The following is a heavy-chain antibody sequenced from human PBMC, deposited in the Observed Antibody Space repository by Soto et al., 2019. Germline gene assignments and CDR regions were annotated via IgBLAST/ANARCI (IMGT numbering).Heavy chain of an antibody. CDR3: SRDGSRGGYGIITSCPGSFDY. J-gene: IGHJ4*02. CDR1: GYTFTSDY. CDR2: INPSGGST. D-gene: IGHD2-2*01. Sequence: GASVKVSCKAAGYTFTSDYRQWVRQAPGQGLEWRGIINPSGGSTSYAQKFQGRVTMTRDTSSSTVYMELSSLRPEDTAVYYCSRDGSRGGYGIITSCPGSFDYWGKRTWVPVSS. V-gene: IGHV1-46*01.